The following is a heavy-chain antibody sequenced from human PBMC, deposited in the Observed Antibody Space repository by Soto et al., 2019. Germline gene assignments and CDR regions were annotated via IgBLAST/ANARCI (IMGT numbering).Heavy chain of an antibody. CDR1: GFTFSDYY. V-gene: IGHV3-11*01. Sequence: GGSLRFSCAASGFTFSDYYMSWIRQAPGKGLEWVSYISSSGSTIYYADSVKGRFTISRDNAKNSLYLQMNSLRAEDTAVYYCARTRRDYDYVWGSYRALVWGQGTLVTVSS. D-gene: IGHD3-16*02. CDR2: ISSSGSTI. CDR3: ARTRRDYDYVWGSYRALV. J-gene: IGHJ4*02.